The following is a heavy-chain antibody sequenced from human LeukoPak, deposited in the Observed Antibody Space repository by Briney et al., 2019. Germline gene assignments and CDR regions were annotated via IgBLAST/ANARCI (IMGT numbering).Heavy chain of an antibody. CDR2: IIPIFGTA. Sequence: GSSVKVSCKASGGTFSSYAISWVRQAPGQGLEWMGGIIPIFGTANYAQKFQGRVTITADESTSTAYMELSSLRSEDTAVCYCARGRCYYDSSGYYFTHWGQGTLVTVSS. J-gene: IGHJ4*02. CDR1: GGTFSSYA. V-gene: IGHV1-69*01. D-gene: IGHD3-22*01. CDR3: ARGRCYYDSSGYYFTH.